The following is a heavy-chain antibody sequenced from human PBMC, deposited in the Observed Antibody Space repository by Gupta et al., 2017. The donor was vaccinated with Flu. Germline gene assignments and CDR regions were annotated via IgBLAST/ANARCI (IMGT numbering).Heavy chain of an antibody. V-gene: IGHV3-9*01. CDR1: GFTFVDYA. D-gene: IGHD2-2*01. CDR2: INWDSGSI. Sequence: EVQLVEPGGGLVQPGGSLRLSCVGSGFTFVDYAKTWVRQAPGKGLEWVSGINWDSGSIGYGDSGKGRFTISRDNAKNSLYLEMNSLRDEEKALYYCAKEYCSRSGCPKKWLDPWGQGTLVPVSS. J-gene: IGHJ5*02. CDR3: AKEYCSRSGCPKKWLDP.